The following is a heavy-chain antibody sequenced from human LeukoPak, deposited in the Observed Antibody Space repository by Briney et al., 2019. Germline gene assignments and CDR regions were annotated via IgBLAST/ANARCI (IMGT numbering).Heavy chain of an antibody. CDR2: FDPEDGET. J-gene: IGHJ4*02. D-gene: IGHD6-13*01. Sequence: ASVKVSCKVSGYTLTELSMHWVRQAPGRGLEWMGGFDPEDGETIYAQKFQGRVTMTEDTSTDTAYMELSSLRSEDTAVYYCATGVAAGGSLTGWGQGTLVTVSS. V-gene: IGHV1-24*01. CDR3: ATGVAAGGSLTG. CDR1: GYTLTELS.